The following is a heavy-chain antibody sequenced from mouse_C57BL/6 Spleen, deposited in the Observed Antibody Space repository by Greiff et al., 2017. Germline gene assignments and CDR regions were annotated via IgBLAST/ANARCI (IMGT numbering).Heavy chain of an antibody. CDR3: ARYYYSNPFDY. D-gene: IGHD2-5*01. CDR1: GYSITSGYY. CDR2: ISYDGSN. J-gene: IGHJ2*01. V-gene: IGHV3-6*01. Sequence: VQLQQSGPGLVKPSQSLSLTCSVTGYSITSGYYWNWIRQFPGNKLEWMGYISYDGSNNYNPSLKNRISITRDTSKNQFFLKLNSVTTEDTATYYCARYYYSNPFDYWGQGTTLTVSS.